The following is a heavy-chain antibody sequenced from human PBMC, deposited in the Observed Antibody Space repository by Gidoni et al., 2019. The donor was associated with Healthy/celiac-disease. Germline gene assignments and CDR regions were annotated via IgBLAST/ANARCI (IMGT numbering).Heavy chain of an antibody. CDR3: TTDSGIVGATTPGGYFDY. CDR1: GFSFSNAW. J-gene: IGHJ4*02. D-gene: IGHD1-26*01. Sequence: EVQLVESGGGLVKPGGSLSLSCAASGFSFSNAWMSWVRQAPGKGLEWVGRIKNKTDGGTTDYAAPVKGRFTISRDDSKNTLYLQMNSLKTEYTAVYYCTTDSGIVGATTPGGYFDYWGQGTLVTVSS. CDR2: IKNKTDGGTT. V-gene: IGHV3-15*01.